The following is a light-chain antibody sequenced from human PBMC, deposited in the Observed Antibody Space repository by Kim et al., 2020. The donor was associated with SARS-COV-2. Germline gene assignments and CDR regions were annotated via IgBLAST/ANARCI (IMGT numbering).Light chain of an antibody. V-gene: IGLV2-14*03. CDR1: GNDVGSFNY. J-gene: IGLJ2*01. CDR2: DVT. Sequence: GQSITISCTGNGNDVGSFNYVSWFQQHPGKVPKLLIHDVTERPSGISSRFSGSKSGITASLTISGLQADDEADYYCGSYTIASTFVFGGGTQLTVL. CDR3: GSYTIASTFV.